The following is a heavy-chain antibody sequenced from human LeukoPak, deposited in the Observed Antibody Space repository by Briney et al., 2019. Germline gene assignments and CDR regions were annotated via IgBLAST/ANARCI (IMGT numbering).Heavy chain of an antibody. V-gene: IGHV1-2*02. Sequence: ASVKVSCKASGYTFTGYYMHWVRQAPGQGLEWMGWINPNSGGTNYAQKFQGRVTMTGDTSISTAYMELSRLRSDDTAVYYCAREWEDYDILTGFDYWGQGTLVTVSS. J-gene: IGHJ4*02. CDR3: AREWEDYDILTGFDY. CDR1: GYTFTGYY. CDR2: INPNSGGT. D-gene: IGHD3-9*01.